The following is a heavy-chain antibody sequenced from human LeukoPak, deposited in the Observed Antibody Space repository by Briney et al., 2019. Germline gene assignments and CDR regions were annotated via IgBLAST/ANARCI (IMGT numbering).Heavy chain of an antibody. CDR3: ARGFLGYDSSVYAFSYY. J-gene: IGHJ4*02. D-gene: IGHD3-22*01. CDR1: GFTFSSYA. V-gene: IGHV3-23*02. Sequence: GGSLRLFCAASGFTFSSYAMRWVRQAPGKGLEGVSDIRGRGGSTYYGDPVKGRFTISRDNSKNTLYLQMNSLRAEDTAVYYCARGFLGYDSSVYAFSYYWGQGTLVTVSS. CDR2: IRGRGGST.